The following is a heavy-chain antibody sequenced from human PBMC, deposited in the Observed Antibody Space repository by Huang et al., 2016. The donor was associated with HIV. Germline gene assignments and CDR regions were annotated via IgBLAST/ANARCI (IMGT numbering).Heavy chain of an antibody. CDR2: IIPIFGKA. J-gene: IGHJ4*02. V-gene: IGHV1-69*01. CDR1: GGTCGGMA. Sequence: CMDVGGTCGGMALCWVGQAQGQGVEGRGGIIPIFGKANDAQKFQGRVTITADEATSTAYVELRRLRSEDTAVYYCARGPNDSSGYYDFWGQGTLVTVSS. CDR3: ARGPNDSSGYYDF. D-gene: IGHD3-22*01.